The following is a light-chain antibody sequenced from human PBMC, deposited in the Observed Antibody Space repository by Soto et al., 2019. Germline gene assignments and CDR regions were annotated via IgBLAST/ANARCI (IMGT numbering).Light chain of an antibody. J-gene: IGKJ3*01. Sequence: DIQLTQSPSSLSAYVGERVKIAFRSSQTISNYLNWYQQKPGKAPILLIHTASTLQSGVPSRFSGSGSGTDFTLTISSLQTEDFATYYCKQSFSSLFTFGTGTKVDIK. CDR3: KQSFSSLFT. V-gene: IGKV1-39*01. CDR1: QTISNY. CDR2: TAS.